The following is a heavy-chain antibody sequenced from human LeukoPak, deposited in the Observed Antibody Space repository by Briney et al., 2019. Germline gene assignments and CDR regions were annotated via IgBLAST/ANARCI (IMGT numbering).Heavy chain of an antibody. Sequence: PGGSLRLSCAASGFTFSSYGMHWVRQAPGKGLEGVAVISYDGSNKYYADSVKGRFTISRDNSKNTLYLQMNSLRAEDTAVYYCARASPNAYYDILTGYKTTYYFDYWGQGTLVTVSS. D-gene: IGHD3-9*01. J-gene: IGHJ4*02. CDR2: ISYDGSNK. CDR3: ARASPNAYYDILTGYKTTYYFDY. CDR1: GFTFSSYG. V-gene: IGHV3-30*03.